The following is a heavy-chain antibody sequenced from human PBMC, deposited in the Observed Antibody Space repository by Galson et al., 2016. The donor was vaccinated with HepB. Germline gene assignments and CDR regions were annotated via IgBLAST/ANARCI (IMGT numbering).Heavy chain of an antibody. CDR3: AHSYCRGGSCNGYYGMDV. V-gene: IGHV2-5*01. J-gene: IGHJ6*04. CDR2: IYWNDVK. Sequence: PALVKPTQTLTLTCTFSGFSLSPSGVGVGWIRQPPGKALEWLALIYWNDVKRYSPPLKNRLTITKDTSKNLVVLTMMNMDPVDTATYYCAHSYCRGGSCNGYYGMDVWGKGTTVTVS. CDR1: GFSLSPSGVG. D-gene: IGHD2-15*01.